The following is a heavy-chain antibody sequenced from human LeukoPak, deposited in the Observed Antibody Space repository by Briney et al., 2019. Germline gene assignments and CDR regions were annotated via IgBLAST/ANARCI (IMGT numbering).Heavy chain of an antibody. J-gene: IGHJ4*02. CDR1: GGTFSSYA. CDR3: ASGEGSTSAQYYFDY. V-gene: IGHV1-69*05. CDR2: IIPIFGTA. D-gene: IGHD2-2*01. Sequence: SVKVSCKASGGTFSSYAISWVRQAPGQGLEWMGGIIPIFGTANYAQKLQGRVTITTDESTSTAYMELSSLRSEDTAVYYCASGEGSTSAQYYFDYWGQGTLVTVSS.